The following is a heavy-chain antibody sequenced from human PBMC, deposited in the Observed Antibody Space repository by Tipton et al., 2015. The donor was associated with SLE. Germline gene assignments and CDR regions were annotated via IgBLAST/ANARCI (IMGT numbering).Heavy chain of an antibody. Sequence: TLSLTCAVYGESFSGYYWSWIRQPPGKGLEWIGYIYYSGSTNYNPSLKSRVTISVDRSKNQFSLKVRSVTAADTAVYYCARYGYGGNSGGFDLWGQGTTVTVSS. CDR2: IYYSGST. J-gene: IGHJ3*01. CDR3: ARYGYGGNSGGFDL. V-gene: IGHV4-59*07. CDR1: GESFSGYY. D-gene: IGHD4-23*01.